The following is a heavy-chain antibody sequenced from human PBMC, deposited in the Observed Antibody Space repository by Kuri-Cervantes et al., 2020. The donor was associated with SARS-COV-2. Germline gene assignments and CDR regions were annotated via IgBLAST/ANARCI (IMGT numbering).Heavy chain of an antibody. CDR2: IDPSDSYT. Sequence: KVSCKGYGYSFTSYWIGWVRQMPGKGLEWMGRIDPSDSYTNYSPSFQGHVTISADKSISTAYLQWSSLKASDTAMYYCASTVAFWSGYYDYWGQGTLVTVSS. CDR3: ASTVAFWSGYYDY. V-gene: IGHV5-10-1*01. J-gene: IGHJ4*02. CDR1: GYSFTSYW. D-gene: IGHD3-3*01.